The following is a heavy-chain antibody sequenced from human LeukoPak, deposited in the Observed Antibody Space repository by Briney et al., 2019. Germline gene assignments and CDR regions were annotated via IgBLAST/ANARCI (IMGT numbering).Heavy chain of an antibody. CDR3: ASRYSGNHRAFDI. D-gene: IGHD1-26*01. CDR1: GYTFTSYG. J-gene: IGHJ3*02. V-gene: IGHV1-18*01. CDR2: ISAYNGNT. Sequence: ASVKVSCKASGYTFTSYGISWVRQAPGQGLEWMGWISAYNGNTNYAQKLQGRVTMTTDTSTSTAYMELSSLRSEDTAVYYCASRYSGNHRAFDIWGQGTMVTVSS.